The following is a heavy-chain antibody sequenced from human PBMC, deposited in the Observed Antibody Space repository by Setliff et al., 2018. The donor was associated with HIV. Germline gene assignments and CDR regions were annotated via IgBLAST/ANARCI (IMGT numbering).Heavy chain of an antibody. CDR2: INPNRVAT. Sequence: ASVKVSCKTSGYSFSDYYIHWVRQAPGQGLDWMGWINPNRVATHYAENFQGRVTVTRDTSINTAYVELNSLKSDDTAVYYCARDYLHVFDIWGQGTMVTVSS. V-gene: IGHV1-2*02. J-gene: IGHJ3*02. CDR3: ARDYLHVFDI. CDR1: GYSFSDYY.